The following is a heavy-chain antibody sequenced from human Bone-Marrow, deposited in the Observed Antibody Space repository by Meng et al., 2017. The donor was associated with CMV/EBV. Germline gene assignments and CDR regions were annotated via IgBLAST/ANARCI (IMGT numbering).Heavy chain of an antibody. D-gene: IGHD1-26*01. CDR2: IRYDGSNK. V-gene: IGHV3-30*02. CDR1: GFTFSSYG. J-gene: IGHJ4*02. Sequence: GGSLRLSCAASGFTFSSYGMHWVRQAPGEGLEWVAFIRYDGSNKYYADSVKGRFTISRDNSKNTVYLQMSGLRAEDTAVYYCANQVPSGSYGSGSDYWGQGTLVTVSS. CDR3: ANQVPSGSYGSGSDY.